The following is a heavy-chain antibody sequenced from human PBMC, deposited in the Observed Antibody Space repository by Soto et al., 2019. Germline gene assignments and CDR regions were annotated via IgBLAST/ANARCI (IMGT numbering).Heavy chain of an antibody. CDR1: GFTFNNYG. Sequence: QVQLEESGGGVVQPGRSLRLSCAASGFTFNNYGMHWVRQAPGKGLEWVAIIWHDGSNKYYADSVKGRFTISRDNSKNTLYLQMNSLRAEDTAVYYCAREKAYSKDYWGQGTLVTGPS. D-gene: IGHD4-4*01. CDR2: IWHDGSNK. CDR3: AREKAYSKDY. J-gene: IGHJ4*02. V-gene: IGHV3-33*01.